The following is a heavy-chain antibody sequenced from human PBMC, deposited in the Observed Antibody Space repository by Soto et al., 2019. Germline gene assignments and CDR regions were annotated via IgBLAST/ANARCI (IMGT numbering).Heavy chain of an antibody. J-gene: IGHJ4*02. V-gene: IGHV2-5*01. CDR2: ICYNDDR. CDR1: GFSFTTAGVA. D-gene: IGHD5-12*01. CDR3: AHSDGGYEIIYFDF. Sequence: SGPTLVSPTQTLTLTCTFSGFSFTTAGVAVGCIRQTPGGALEWLTLICYNDDRRFSPSLKTRLTITGDTSKNQVVLSLTNVDPGDTATYFCAHSDGGYEIIYFDFWGQGIPVTVSS.